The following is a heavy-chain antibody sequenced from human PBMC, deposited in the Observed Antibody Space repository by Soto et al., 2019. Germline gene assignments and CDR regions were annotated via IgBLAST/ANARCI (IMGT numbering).Heavy chain of an antibody. J-gene: IGHJ4*02. D-gene: IGHD2-2*01. CDR1: GFTFSSYG. V-gene: IGHV3-33*01. Sequence: QVQLVESGGGVVQPGRSLRLSCAASGFTFSSYGMHWVRQAPGKGLEWVAVIWYEGSNKYYADSVKGRFTISRDNSNNPLYLQMNSLSAEDTAVYYCAREPPYPSYCSSTSCYGDYFDYWGQRTLVTVSS. CDR3: AREPPYPSYCSSTSCYGDYFDY. CDR2: IWYEGSNK.